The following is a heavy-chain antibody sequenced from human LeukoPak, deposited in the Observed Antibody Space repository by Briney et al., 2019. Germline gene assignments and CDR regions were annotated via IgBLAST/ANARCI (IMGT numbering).Heavy chain of an antibody. Sequence: GGSLRLSCAASGFTFSSYAMSWVRQAPGKGLEWVSAISGSGGSTYYADSVKGRFTISRDNTKNTLYLQMNSLRAEDTAVYYCAKDRVTRFGPQSIDYWGQGTLVTVSS. CDR3: AKDRVTRFGPQSIDY. J-gene: IGHJ4*02. CDR1: GFTFSSYA. CDR2: ISGSGGST. D-gene: IGHD3-10*01. V-gene: IGHV3-23*01.